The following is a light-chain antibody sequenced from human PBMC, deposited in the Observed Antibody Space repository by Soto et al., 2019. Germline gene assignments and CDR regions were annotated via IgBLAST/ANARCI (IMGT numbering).Light chain of an antibody. CDR3: PQYNGLIP. V-gene: IGKV3-11*01. Sequence: EIVLTQSSATVSLSPGERATLSCRASQSVRSYLAWYKQKPGQAPRLLIYDASNRATGIPARFIVSGSGTDFTLTISSMQPEDFATDDCPQYNGLIPFGQGTRLEI. J-gene: IGKJ5*01. CDR2: DAS. CDR1: QSVRSY.